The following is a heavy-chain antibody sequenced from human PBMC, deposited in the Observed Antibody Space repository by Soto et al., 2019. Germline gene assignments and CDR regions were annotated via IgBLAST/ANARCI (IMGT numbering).Heavy chain of an antibody. Sequence: ASVKVSCKASGYTFTSYGISWARQAPGQGLEWMGWISAYNGNTNYAQKLQGRVTMTTDTSTSTAYMELRSLRSDDTAVYYCARDLEAGIAAAGTSAYFDYWGQGTLVTVSS. CDR3: ARDLEAGIAAAGTSAYFDY. CDR1: GYTFTSYG. D-gene: IGHD6-13*01. CDR2: ISAYNGNT. J-gene: IGHJ4*02. V-gene: IGHV1-18*01.